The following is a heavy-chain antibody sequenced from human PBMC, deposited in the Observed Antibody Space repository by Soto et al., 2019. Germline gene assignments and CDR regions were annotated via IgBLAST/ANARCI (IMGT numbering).Heavy chain of an antibody. CDR3: AKDLGQTAMAH. CDR1: GGTFDINADF. D-gene: IGHD5-18*01. J-gene: IGHJ4*02. Sequence: PSQTLPLTSTVSGGTFDINADFWYLAWIRQPPGQGLEWIGSIDNGGNTHYNAPPKSRVIISADTSKNQFSLSLNSVTAADTAVYYCAKDLGQTAMAHWGQGTQDTVSS. V-gene: IGHV4-39*07. CDR2: IDNGGNT.